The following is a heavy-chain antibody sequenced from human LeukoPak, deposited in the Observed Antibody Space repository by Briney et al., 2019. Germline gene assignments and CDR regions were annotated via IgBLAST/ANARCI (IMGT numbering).Heavy chain of an antibody. CDR2: ISSSRSYI. V-gene: IGHV3-21*01. CDR1: GFTFSSYS. Sequence: GGSLRLSCAASGFTFSSYSMNWVRQAPGKGLEWVSFISSSRSYIYYADSVKGRFTISRDNAKNSLYLQMNSLRAEDTAVYYCAKDSSGYYYNYYYYMDVWGKGTTVTVSS. J-gene: IGHJ6*03. D-gene: IGHD3-22*01. CDR3: AKDSSGYYYNYYYYMDV.